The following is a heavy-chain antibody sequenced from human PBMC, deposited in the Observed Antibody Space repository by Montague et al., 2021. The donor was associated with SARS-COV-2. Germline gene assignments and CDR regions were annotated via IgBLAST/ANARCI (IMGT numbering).Heavy chain of an antibody. D-gene: IGHD3-22*01. CDR1: GGSISSYY. CDR2: IYYSGST. J-gene: IGHJ4*02. Sequence: SETLSLTCTVSGGSISSYYWSWIRQPPGQGLEWIGYIYYSGSTNYNPSLKSRVTISVDTSKNQFSLKLSSVTAADTAVYYCARYYYDSSGYYSTPVLDYWGPGNPGHRLL. CDR3: ARYYYDSSGYYSTPVLDY. V-gene: IGHV4-59*01.